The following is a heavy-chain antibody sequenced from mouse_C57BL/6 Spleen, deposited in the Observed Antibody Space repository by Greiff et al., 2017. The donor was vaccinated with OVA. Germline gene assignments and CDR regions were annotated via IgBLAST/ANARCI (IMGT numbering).Heavy chain of an antibody. D-gene: IGHD1-1*01. Sequence: EVQLQQSGPELVKPGASVKMSCKASGYTFTDYNMHWVKQSHGKSLEWIGYINPNNGGTSYNQKFKGKATLTVNKSSSTAYMELRSLTSEDSAVCYCASHYGSSYSCWGQGTTLTVSS. CDR1: GYTFTDYN. V-gene: IGHV1-22*01. CDR3: ASHYGSSYSC. J-gene: IGHJ2*01. CDR2: INPNNGGT.